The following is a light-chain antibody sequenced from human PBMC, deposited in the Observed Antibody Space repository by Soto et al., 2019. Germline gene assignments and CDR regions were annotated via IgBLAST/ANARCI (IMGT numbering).Light chain of an antibody. V-gene: IGKV3-20*01. CDR1: QSVGSNY. Sequence: ESVLTQSPGTLSLSPGERATLSCRASQSVGSNYLAWYQQKPGQPPRLLIYGASNLAPGIPDRFSGSGSGTDFTLTISRLEPEDFEVYYCQRYATSPYTFGQGTKLEIK. J-gene: IGKJ2*01. CDR3: QRYATSPYT. CDR2: GAS.